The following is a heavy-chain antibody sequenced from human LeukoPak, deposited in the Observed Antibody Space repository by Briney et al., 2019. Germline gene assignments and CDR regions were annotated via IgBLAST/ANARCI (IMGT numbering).Heavy chain of an antibody. Sequence: ASVKVSCKASGYTFTSYDINWVRQATGQGLEWMGWISAYNGNTNYAQKLQGRVTMTTDTSTSTAYMELRSLRSDDTAVYYCARRSYDFWSGYYAFDIWGQGTMVTVSS. J-gene: IGHJ3*02. CDR3: ARRSYDFWSGYYAFDI. CDR1: GYTFTSYD. V-gene: IGHV1-18*01. CDR2: ISAYNGNT. D-gene: IGHD3-3*01.